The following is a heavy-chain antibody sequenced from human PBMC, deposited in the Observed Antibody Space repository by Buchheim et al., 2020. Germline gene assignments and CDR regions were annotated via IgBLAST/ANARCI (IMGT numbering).Heavy chain of an antibody. V-gene: IGHV4-31*03. D-gene: IGHD3-22*01. CDR3: ARMNETYYYDSSGYYFFDY. Sequence: QVQLQESGPGLVKPSQTLSLTCTVSGGSISRGGYYWSWIRQHPGKGLEWIGYTYYSGSTYYNPSLKSRVTISVDTSKNQFSLKLSSVTAADTAVYYCARMNETYYYDSSGYYFFDYWGQGTL. CDR2: TYYSGST. J-gene: IGHJ4*02. CDR1: GGSISRGGYY.